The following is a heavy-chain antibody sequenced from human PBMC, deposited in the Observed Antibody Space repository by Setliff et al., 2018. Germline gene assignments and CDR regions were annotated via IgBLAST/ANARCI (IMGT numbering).Heavy chain of an antibody. CDR2: ISYDGINK. CDR1: GFSFSNYA. CDR3: ARLALTGYDSSGYYYALEYYYYMDV. D-gene: IGHD3-22*01. J-gene: IGHJ6*03. Sequence: PGGSLSLSCAASGFSFSNYAMHWVRQAPGKGLEWVAVISYDGINKYYADSVRGRFTISRDNSKNTLYLQMNSLRAEGTAVYYCARLALTGYDSSGYYYALEYYYYMDVWGKGTTVTVS. V-gene: IGHV3-30*07.